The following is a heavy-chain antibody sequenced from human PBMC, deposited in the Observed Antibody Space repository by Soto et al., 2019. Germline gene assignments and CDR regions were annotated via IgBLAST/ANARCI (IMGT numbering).Heavy chain of an antibody. CDR1: GGSISSGDYY. D-gene: IGHD4-17*01. CDR2: IYYSGST. Sequence: SETLSLTCPFSGGSISSGDYYWSWIRQPPGKGLEWIGYIYYSGSTYYNPSLKSRVTISVDTSKNQFSLKLSSVTAADTAVYYCATRGLTVTTFSRIDYWGQGT. V-gene: IGHV4-30-4*01. J-gene: IGHJ4*02. CDR3: ATRGLTVTTFSRIDY.